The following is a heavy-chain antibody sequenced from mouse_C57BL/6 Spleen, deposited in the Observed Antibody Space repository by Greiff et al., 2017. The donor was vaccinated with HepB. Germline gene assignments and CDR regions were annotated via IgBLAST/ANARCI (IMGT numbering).Heavy chain of an antibody. D-gene: IGHD2-4*01. CDR1: GFTFSSYA. Sequence: DVMLVESGGGLVKPGGSLKLSCAASGFTFSSYAMSWVRQTPEKRLEWVATISDGGSYTYYPDNVKGRFTISRDNAKNNLYLQMSHLKSEDTAMYYCARDRDYDYDGYAMDYWGQGTSVTVSS. V-gene: IGHV5-4*01. CDR2: ISDGGSYT. CDR3: ARDRDYDYDGYAMDY. J-gene: IGHJ4*01.